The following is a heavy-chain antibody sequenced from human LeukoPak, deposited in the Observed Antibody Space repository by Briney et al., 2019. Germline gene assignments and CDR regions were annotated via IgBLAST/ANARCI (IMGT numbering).Heavy chain of an antibody. Sequence: GESLKISCKGSGYSFTSYWIGWVRQMPGKGLEWMGIIYPGDSDTRYSPSFQGQVTISADKSISTAYLQWSSLKASDTAMYYCARHNGYYYGSGSYYLPGGFDYWGQGTLVTVSS. CDR1: GYSFTSYW. CDR2: IYPGDSDT. J-gene: IGHJ4*02. V-gene: IGHV5-51*01. D-gene: IGHD3-10*01. CDR3: ARHNGYYYGSGSYYLPGGFDY.